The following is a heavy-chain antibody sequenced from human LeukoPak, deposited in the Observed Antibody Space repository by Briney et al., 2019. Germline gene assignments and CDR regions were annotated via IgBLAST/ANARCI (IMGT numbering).Heavy chain of an antibody. CDR3: AKWGDYDVLTGYFVPDY. D-gene: IGHD3-9*01. CDR2: IFSSGGST. J-gene: IGHJ4*02. Sequence: GASLRLSCAASGFTFSNYSMSWVRQAPGKGLEWVSAIFSSGGSTYYADSVKGRFTVSRDSSRSTLYLQMNSLRAEDTALYYCAKWGDYDVLTGYFVPDYWGQGTRVTVSS. CDR1: GFTFSNYS. V-gene: IGHV3-23*05.